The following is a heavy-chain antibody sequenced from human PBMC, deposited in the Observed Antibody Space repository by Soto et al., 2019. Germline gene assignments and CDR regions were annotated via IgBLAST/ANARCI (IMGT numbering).Heavy chain of an antibody. J-gene: IGHJ4*02. V-gene: IGHV5-51*01. D-gene: IGHD2-15*01. CDR3: ARPPLPGYSIHFNS. Sequence: GESLKISFKASGYIFIDYWIAWVLQMPGKGLEWMGIVYPRDSDTRHSPSFQGQVTISADSSTGTAFLQWRSLKASDTALYYCARPPLPGYSIHFNSWGQGTLVTVSS. CDR2: VYPRDSDT. CDR1: GYIFIDYW.